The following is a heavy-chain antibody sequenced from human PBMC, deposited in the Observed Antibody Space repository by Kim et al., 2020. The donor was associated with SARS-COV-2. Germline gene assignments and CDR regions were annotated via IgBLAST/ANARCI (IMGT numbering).Heavy chain of an antibody. J-gene: IGHJ3*02. D-gene: IGHD6-13*01. Sequence: GGSLRLSCAASGFTFSDSAMYWVRQASGKGLEWVGRIRSKANSYATAYDVSVKGRFIISRDDLKNTAYLQMNSLKTEDTAIYYCTRVPPYSNSWWDAFDILGQGTMVTVSS. CDR3: TRVPPYSNSWWDAFDI. V-gene: IGHV3-73*01. CDR1: GFTFSDSA. CDR2: IRSKANSYAT.